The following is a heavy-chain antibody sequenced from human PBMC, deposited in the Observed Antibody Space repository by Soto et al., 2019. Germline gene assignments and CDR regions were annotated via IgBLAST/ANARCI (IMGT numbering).Heavy chain of an antibody. CDR1: GFTFSSYA. J-gene: IGHJ4*02. CDR3: ATHPGGGGY. V-gene: IGHV3-23*01. D-gene: IGHD3-10*01. Sequence: LRLSCAASGFTFSSYAMSWVRQAPGKGLEWVSAISGSGGSTYYADSVKGRFTISRDNSKNTLYLQMNSLRADDTAVYYCATHPGGGGYWGQGTLVTVSS. CDR2: ISGSGGST.